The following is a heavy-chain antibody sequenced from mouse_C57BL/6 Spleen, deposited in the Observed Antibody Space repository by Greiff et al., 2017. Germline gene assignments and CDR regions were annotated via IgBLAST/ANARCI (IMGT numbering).Heavy chain of an antibody. V-gene: IGHV8-12*01. J-gene: IGHJ3*01. CDR2: IYWDDDK. CDR1: GFSLSTSGMG. Sequence: QVTLKVCGPGILQSSQTLSLTCSFSGFSLSTSGMGVSWIRQPSGKGLEWLAHIYWDDDKRYNPSLKSRLTISKDTSRNQVFLKITSVDTADTATYYCAWNSNYGWFAYWGQGTLVTVSA. D-gene: IGHD2-5*01. CDR3: AWNSNYGWFAY.